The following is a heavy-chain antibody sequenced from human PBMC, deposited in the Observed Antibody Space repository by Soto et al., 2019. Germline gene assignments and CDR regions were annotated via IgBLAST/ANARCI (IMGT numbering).Heavy chain of an antibody. V-gene: IGHV4-30-4*01. CDR1: GGSISSGDYY. CDR3: AGLPSMDHDAFDI. CDR2: IYYSGST. J-gene: IGHJ3*02. Sequence: QVQLQESGPGLVKPSQTLSLTCTVSGGSISSGDYYWSWIRQPPGKGLEWIGYIYYSGSTYYNPSHNSRVTITVDTSKNQYTLKLSSVTTADTAVYFCAGLPSMDHDAFDIWGQGTMVTVSS.